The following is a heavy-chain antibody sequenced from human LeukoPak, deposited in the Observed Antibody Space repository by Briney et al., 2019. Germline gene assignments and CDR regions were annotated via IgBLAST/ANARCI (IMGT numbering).Heavy chain of an antibody. CDR3: ATPLGYCSSTSCYDY. V-gene: IGHV1-69*04. CDR1: GGTFSSYA. D-gene: IGHD2-2*01. CDR2: IIPILGIA. J-gene: IGHJ4*02. Sequence: RASVKVSCKASGGTFSSYAISWVRQAPGQGLEWMGRIIPILGIANYAQKFQGRVTITADKSTSTAYMELSSLRSEDTAVYYCATPLGYCSSTSCYDYWGQGTLVTVSS.